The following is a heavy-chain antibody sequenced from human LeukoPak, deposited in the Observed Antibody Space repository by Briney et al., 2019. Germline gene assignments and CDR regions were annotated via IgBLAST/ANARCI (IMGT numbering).Heavy chain of an antibody. CDR1: GFTFSSYW. D-gene: IGHD3-22*01. Sequence: PGGSLRLSCAASGFTFSSYWMSWVRQAPGKGLEWVANIKQDGSEKYYVDSVKGRFTISRDNAKNSMYLQMNSLRAEDTAVYYCARDNYDSSGYYEERAFDIWGQGTMVTVSS. J-gene: IGHJ3*02. V-gene: IGHV3-7*01. CDR3: ARDNYDSSGYYEERAFDI. CDR2: IKQDGSEK.